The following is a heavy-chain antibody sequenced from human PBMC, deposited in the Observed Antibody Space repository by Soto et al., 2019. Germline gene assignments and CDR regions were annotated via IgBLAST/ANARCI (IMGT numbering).Heavy chain of an antibody. Sequence: GGSLRLSCAASGFTFSSYAMSWVRQAPGKGLEWVSAISGSSGSTHFADSVKGRFTISRDNSKNTLYLQMNSLRDEDTAVYYCARDSRSCNFDYRGQGALVTVSS. V-gene: IGHV3-23*01. D-gene: IGHD6-13*01. CDR1: GFTFSSYA. J-gene: IGHJ4*02. CDR3: ARDSRSCNFDY. CDR2: ISGSSGST.